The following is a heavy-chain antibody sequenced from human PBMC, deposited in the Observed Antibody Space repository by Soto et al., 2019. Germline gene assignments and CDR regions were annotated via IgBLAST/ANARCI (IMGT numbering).Heavy chain of an antibody. V-gene: IGHV5-10-1*01. CDR2: IDPSDSYT. Sequence: GESLKISCKGSGYSFTSYWISWVRQMPGKGLEWMGRIDPSDSYTNYSPSFQGHVTISADKSISTAYLQWSSLKASDTAMFFFARIGDFWSEYYYGMDVWGQGTTVTVSS. CDR3: ARIGDFWSEYYYGMDV. J-gene: IGHJ6*02. D-gene: IGHD3-3*01. CDR1: GYSFTSYW.